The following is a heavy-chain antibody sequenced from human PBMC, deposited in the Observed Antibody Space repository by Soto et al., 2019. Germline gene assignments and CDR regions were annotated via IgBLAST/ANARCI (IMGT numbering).Heavy chain of an antibody. Sequence: SVKVSCKASGGTFSSYAISWVRQAPGQGLEWMGGIIPIFGTANYAQKFQGRVTITAXXXXXXAXMXLXXLRSEDTAVYYCARSGYDFWSGYRRRYFDYWG. J-gene: IGHJ4*01. CDR1: GGTFSSYA. CDR2: IIPIFGTA. CDR3: ARSGYDFWSGYRRRYFDY. D-gene: IGHD3-3*01. V-gene: IGHV1-69*13.